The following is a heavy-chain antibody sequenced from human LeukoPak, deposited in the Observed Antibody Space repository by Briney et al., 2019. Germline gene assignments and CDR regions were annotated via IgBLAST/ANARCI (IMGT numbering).Heavy chain of an antibody. D-gene: IGHD3-16*01. CDR3: AKSPSGRGGYNWFDP. CDR2: VYTSGST. V-gene: IGHV4-4*07. CDR1: GGSISGYY. Sequence: PSETLSLTCTVSGGSISGYYWSWIRQPAGKGLEWIGRVYTSGSTNYNPSLKSRVTMSIDTSKNQFSLNLSSVTAADTAVYYCAKSPSGRGGYNWFDPWRQGTLVTVSS. J-gene: IGHJ5*02.